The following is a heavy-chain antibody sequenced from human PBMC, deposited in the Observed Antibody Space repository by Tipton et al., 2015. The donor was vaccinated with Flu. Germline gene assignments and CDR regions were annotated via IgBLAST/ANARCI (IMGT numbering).Heavy chain of an antibody. CDR1: DGSITNRGYH. Sequence: TLSLTCSISDGSITNRGYHWSWIRQLPGRGLEWIGYIYYNGRTDSNPSLESRVTMSLDTSKNQLSLRLTSVTAADTAVYFCARRDFSNYVSEPKNWFDIWGQGTLVTVSS. CDR2: IYYNGRT. D-gene: IGHD4-11*01. J-gene: IGHJ5*02. V-gene: IGHV4-31*03. CDR3: ARRDFSNYVSEPKNWFDI.